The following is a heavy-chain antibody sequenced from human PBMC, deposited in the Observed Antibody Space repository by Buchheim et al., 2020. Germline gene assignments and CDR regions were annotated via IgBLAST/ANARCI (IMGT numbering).Heavy chain of an antibody. Sequence: QVQLVESGGGVVQPGRSLRLSCAASGFTFSSYGMHWVRQAPGKGLEWVAVISYDGSNKYYADSVQGRFTISRDNSKNTMYLQMNSLRAEDTAVYYWAKDRAETAGVGYYYYYGMDVWGQGTT. CDR3: AKDRAETAGVGYYYYYGMDV. J-gene: IGHJ6*02. CDR2: ISYDGSNK. CDR1: GFTFSSYG. V-gene: IGHV3-30*18. D-gene: IGHD6-13*01.